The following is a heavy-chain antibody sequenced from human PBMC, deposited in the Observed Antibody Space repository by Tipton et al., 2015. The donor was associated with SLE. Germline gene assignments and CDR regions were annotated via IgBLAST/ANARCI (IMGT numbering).Heavy chain of an antibody. CDR2: MYYTGST. D-gene: IGHD3-10*01. Sequence: TLSLTCTVSGGSISSNFWSWIRQPPGKGLEWVGHMYYTGSTNYNPSLNSRVTISVDTSKNQFSLKLSSVTAADTAVYYCARDTYYYGSGNYYTGVFDIWGQGAMVTVSS. CDR1: GGSISSNF. V-gene: IGHV4-59*01. CDR3: ARDTYYYGSGNYYTGVFDI. J-gene: IGHJ3*02.